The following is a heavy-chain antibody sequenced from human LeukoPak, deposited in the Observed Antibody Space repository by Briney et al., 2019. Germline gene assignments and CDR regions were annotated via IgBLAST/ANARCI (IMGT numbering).Heavy chain of an antibody. CDR3: AKAGAVVVVAAKYFDC. V-gene: IGHV3-23*01. Sequence: GGSLRLFCAASGFTFSSYSMSWVRQAPGKGLEEGSAISGSGDSTYYAVSVKGRFTISRDNSKNTLYLQMNSLRAEDTAVYYCAKAGAVVVVAAKYFDCWGQGTLVTVSS. CDR1: GFTFSSYS. J-gene: IGHJ4*02. CDR2: ISGSGDST. D-gene: IGHD2-15*01.